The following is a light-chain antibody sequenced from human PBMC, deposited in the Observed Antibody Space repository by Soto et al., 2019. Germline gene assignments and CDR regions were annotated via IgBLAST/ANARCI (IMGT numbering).Light chain of an antibody. CDR3: SSYTTSNTRQIV. Sequence: QSVLTQPASVSGSPGQSITISCTGTSSDVGGYNYVSWYQHHPGKAPKLIIFDVSNRPLGVSNPFSGSKSGNTASLTISGLQPEDEADYYCSSYTTSNTRQIVFGTGTKVTVL. V-gene: IGLV2-14*03. CDR1: SSDVGGYNY. J-gene: IGLJ1*01. CDR2: DVS.